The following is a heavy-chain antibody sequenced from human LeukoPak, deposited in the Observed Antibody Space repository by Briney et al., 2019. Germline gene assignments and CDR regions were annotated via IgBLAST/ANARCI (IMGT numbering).Heavy chain of an antibody. CDR2: ISYDGSNK. J-gene: IGHJ6*02. CDR3: AKDTGDYGMDV. Sequence: GRSLRLSCAASGFTFSSYAMRWVRQAPGKGLEWVAVISYDGSNKYYADSVKGRFTISRDNSKNSLYLQMNSLRTEDTALYYCAKDTGDYGMDVWGQGTTVTVSS. V-gene: IGHV3-30-3*01. D-gene: IGHD1-14*01. CDR1: GFTFSSYA.